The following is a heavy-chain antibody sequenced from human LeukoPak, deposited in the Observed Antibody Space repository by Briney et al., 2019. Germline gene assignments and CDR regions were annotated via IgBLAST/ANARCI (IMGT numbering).Heavy chain of an antibody. CDR2: ISGSGGST. Sequence: GGSLRLSCAASGFTFSSYVMSWVRQAPGKGLEWVSAISGSGGSTYYADSVKGRFAISRDNSKNTVYLQMNSLRAEDTAVYYCANKYYYGSGPGSYDYWGQGTLVTVSS. D-gene: IGHD3-10*01. J-gene: IGHJ4*02. CDR3: ANKYYYGSGPGSYDY. V-gene: IGHV3-23*01. CDR1: GFTFSSYV.